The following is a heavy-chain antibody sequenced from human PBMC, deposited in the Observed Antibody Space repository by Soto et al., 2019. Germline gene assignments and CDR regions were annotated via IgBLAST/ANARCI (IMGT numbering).Heavy chain of an antibody. D-gene: IGHD3-22*01. J-gene: IGHJ4*02. Sequence: SVKVSCKASGGTFSSYAISWVRQAPGQGLEWMGGIIPIFGTANYAQKFQGRVTITADKSTSTAYMELSSLRSEDTAVYYCAREGGGYYYDSSGYYGYWGQGTLVTVSS. CDR3: AREGGGYYYDSSGYYGY. CDR1: GGTFSSYA. V-gene: IGHV1-69*06. CDR2: IIPIFGTA.